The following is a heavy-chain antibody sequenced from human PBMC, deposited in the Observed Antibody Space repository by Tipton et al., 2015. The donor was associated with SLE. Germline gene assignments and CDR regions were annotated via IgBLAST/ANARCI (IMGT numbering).Heavy chain of an antibody. V-gene: IGHV4-4*08. CDR3: ARVPYYYDSSGYYYLDAFDI. J-gene: IGHJ3*02. CDR1: GGSISSYY. D-gene: IGHD3-22*01. CDR2: IYTSGRT. Sequence: LRLSCTVSGGSISSYYWSWIRQPPGKGLAWIGYIYTSGRTNYNPSLKSRVTISVDTSKNQFSLKLSSVTAADTAVYYCARVPYYYDSSGYYYLDAFDIWGQGTMVTVSS.